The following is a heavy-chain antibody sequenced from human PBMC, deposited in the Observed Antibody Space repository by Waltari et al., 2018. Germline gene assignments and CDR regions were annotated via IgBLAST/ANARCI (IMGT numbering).Heavy chain of an antibody. D-gene: IGHD3-10*01. CDR2: IYSGGST. J-gene: IGHJ4*02. CDR3: ARDGFRESPFDY. Sequence: EVQLVESGGGLVQPGSSLRRPCAAYGLTVRSNYMSWVRQAPGKGLEWVSVIYSGGSTYYADSVKGRFTISRDNSKNTLYLQMNSLRAEDTAVYYCARDGFRESPFDYWGQGTLVTVSS. V-gene: IGHV3-53*01. CDR1: GLTVRSNY.